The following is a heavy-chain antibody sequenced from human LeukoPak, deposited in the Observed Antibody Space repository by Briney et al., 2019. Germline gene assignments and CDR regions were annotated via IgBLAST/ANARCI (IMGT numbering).Heavy chain of an antibody. J-gene: IGHJ4*02. CDR3: AREGDKTRADY. Sequence: SETLSLTCAVSAYSTTSGYFWGSIRQPPGKGLDWIGSIHHRGSTYHNPSLTSPATTSVDTSKNRFSLRLSSVTAADTAVYFCAREGDKTRADYWGQGNLVTVSS. CDR2: IHHRGST. CDR1: AYSTTSGYF. V-gene: IGHV4-38-2*02. D-gene: IGHD1-26*01.